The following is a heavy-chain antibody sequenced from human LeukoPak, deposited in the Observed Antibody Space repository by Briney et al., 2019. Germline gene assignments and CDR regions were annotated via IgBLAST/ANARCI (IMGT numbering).Heavy chain of an antibody. CDR3: ARAGAVVDNWFDP. CDR2: IIPIFGTA. Sequence: SVKVSCKASGGTFISYAISWVRQAPGQGLEWMGGIIPIFGTANYAQKFQGRVTITADESTSTAYMELSSLRSEDTAVYYCARAGAVVDNWFDPWGQGTLVTVSS. D-gene: IGHD2-15*01. V-gene: IGHV1-69*13. J-gene: IGHJ5*02. CDR1: GGTFISYA.